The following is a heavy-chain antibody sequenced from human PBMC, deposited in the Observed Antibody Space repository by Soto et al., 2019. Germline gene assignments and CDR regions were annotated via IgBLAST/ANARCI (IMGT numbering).Heavy chain of an antibody. CDR1: GFNFDDYA. CDR2: ISWNSGSV. Sequence: EVQLVESGGDLVQPGRSLRLSCAASGFNFDDYAMHWVRQAPGKGLEWVSGISWNSGSVGYADSVKGRFTISRDNAKNSLYLQMNSLRAEDTALYYCAKDIWELSYYFDYWGQGTLVTVSS. CDR3: AKDIWELSYYFDY. J-gene: IGHJ4*02. V-gene: IGHV3-9*01. D-gene: IGHD3-16*02.